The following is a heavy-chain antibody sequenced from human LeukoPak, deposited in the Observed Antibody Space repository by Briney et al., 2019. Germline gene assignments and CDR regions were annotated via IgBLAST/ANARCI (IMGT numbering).Heavy chain of an antibody. CDR1: GYTFTSYY. CDR3: ARDKTTYYYDSSGYSNSMDV. D-gene: IGHD3-22*01. Sequence: EASVKVSFKASGYTFTSYYMHWVRQAPGQGLEWMGIINPSGGSTSYAQKFQGRVTMTRETSTSTVYMELSSLRSEDTAVYYCARDKTTYYYDSSGYSNSMDVWGKGTTVTVS. CDR2: INPSGGST. J-gene: IGHJ6*04. V-gene: IGHV1-46*01.